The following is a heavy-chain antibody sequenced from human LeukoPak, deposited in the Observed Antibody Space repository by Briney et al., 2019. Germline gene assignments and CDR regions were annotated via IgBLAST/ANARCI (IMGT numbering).Heavy chain of an antibody. D-gene: IGHD3-9*01. Sequence: GGSLRLSCAASGFTFSSYAMSWVRQAPGKGLEWVSAISGSGGSTYYADSVKGRFTISRDNSKNTLYLQMNSLRAEDTAVYYCAKEDYDILTGYASCFDYWGQGTLVTVSS. CDR2: ISGSGGST. CDR1: GFTFSSYA. V-gene: IGHV3-23*01. J-gene: IGHJ4*02. CDR3: AKEDYDILTGYASCFDY.